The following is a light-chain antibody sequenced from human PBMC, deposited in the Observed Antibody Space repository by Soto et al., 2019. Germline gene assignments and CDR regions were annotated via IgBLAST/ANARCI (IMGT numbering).Light chain of an antibody. V-gene: IGKV3-20*01. CDR2: DAS. Sequence: EIVLKNSPGTLSFSPSERATLSCRASQSVSSSYLAWYQQKPGQAPRLLIYDASSRATGIPDRFSGSGSGADFTLTISRLEPEDFAVYYCQQYGSSPQTFGQGTKVDIK. J-gene: IGKJ1*01. CDR1: QSVSSSY. CDR3: QQYGSSPQT.